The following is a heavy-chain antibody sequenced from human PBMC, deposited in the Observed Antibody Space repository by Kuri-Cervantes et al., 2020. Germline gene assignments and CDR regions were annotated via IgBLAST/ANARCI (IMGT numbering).Heavy chain of an antibody. CDR2: ISGSGGST. J-gene: IGHJ6*02. CDR1: GFTFSSYT. D-gene: IGHD3-3*01. Sequence: GESLKISCTVSGFTFSSYTMSWVRLAPGKGLEWVSAISGSGGSTYYADSVKGRFTISRDNSKNTLYLQMNSLRAEDTAVYYCARDRKTTYYDFWSGYSTFRYYYGMDVWGQGTTVTVSS. CDR3: ARDRKTTYYDFWSGYSTFRYYYGMDV. V-gene: IGHV3-23*01.